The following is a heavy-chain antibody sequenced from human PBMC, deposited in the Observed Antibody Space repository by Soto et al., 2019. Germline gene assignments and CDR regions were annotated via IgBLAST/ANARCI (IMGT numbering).Heavy chain of an antibody. CDR1: GGIFTRYD. CDR2: IIPIFGTA. V-gene: IGHV1-69*01. J-gene: IGHJ4*02. CDR3: AINEGRDVSTFDY. Sequence: QVQLVQSGAEVKTPGSSVKVSCKASGGIFTRYDIRWVRQAPGQGLEWMGAIIPIFGTANYAQKFQGRVTITADATTRTAYLELSRLRSEDTAMYYCAINEGRDVSTFDYWGQGTLVTVSS. D-gene: IGHD3-10*02.